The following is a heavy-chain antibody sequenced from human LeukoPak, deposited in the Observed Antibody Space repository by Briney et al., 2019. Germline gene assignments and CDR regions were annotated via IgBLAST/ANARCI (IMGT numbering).Heavy chain of an antibody. D-gene: IGHD3-22*01. CDR2: ISGSGGST. CDR1: GFTFSSYA. J-gene: IGHJ6*03. V-gene: IGHV3-23*01. CDR3: ASHRGRSMIPYYYYYYMDV. Sequence: GGSLRLSCAASGFTFSSYAMSWVRQAPGKGLEWVSAISGSGGSTYYADSVKGRFTISRDNSKNTLYLQMNSLRAEDTAVYYCASHRGRSMIPYYYYYYMDVWGKGTTVTVSS.